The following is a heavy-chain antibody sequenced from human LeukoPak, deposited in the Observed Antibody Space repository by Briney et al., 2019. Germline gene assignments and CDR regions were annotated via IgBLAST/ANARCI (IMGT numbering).Heavy chain of an antibody. J-gene: IGHJ4*02. CDR1: GFTFNTYG. CDR3: ARRYYYDSSGFPDY. CDR2: IWYDGSNK. V-gene: IGHV3-33*01. D-gene: IGHD3-22*01. Sequence: GGSLRLSCAASGFTFNTYGMHWVRQAPGKGLEWVAIIWYDGSNKYHADSVKGRFTISRDNSENRLYLQMNSLRAEDTAVYYCARRYYYDSSGFPDYWGQGTLVTVSS.